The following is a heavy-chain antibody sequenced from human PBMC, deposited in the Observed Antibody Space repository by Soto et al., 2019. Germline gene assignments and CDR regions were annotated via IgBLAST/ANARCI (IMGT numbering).Heavy chain of an antibody. CDR1: GYTFTSYY. CDR2: INPSGGST. Sequence: ASVKVSCKASGYTFTSYYMHWVRQAPGQGLEWMGIINPSGGSTSYAQKFQGRVTMTRDTSTSTVYMELSSLRSEDTAVYYCARGYNGSGSYRTYFDYWGQGALVTVSS. CDR3: ARGYNGSGSYRTYFDY. J-gene: IGHJ4*02. V-gene: IGHV1-46*01. D-gene: IGHD3-10*01.